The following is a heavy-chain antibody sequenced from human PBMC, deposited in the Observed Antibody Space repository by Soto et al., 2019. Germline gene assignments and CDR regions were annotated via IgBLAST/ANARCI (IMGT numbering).Heavy chain of an antibody. CDR1: GFTVSSNY. D-gene: IGHD6-13*01. V-gene: IGHV3-66*01. J-gene: IGHJ4*02. CDR3: ARAKAAADGGYYFDY. Sequence: EVQLVESGGGLVQPGGSLRLSCAASGFTVSSNYMSWVRQAPGKGLEWVSVIYSGGSTYYADSVKGRFTISRDNSKNTLYLQMNSLRAEDTDVYYCARAKAAADGGYYFDYWGQGTLVTVSS. CDR2: IYSGGST.